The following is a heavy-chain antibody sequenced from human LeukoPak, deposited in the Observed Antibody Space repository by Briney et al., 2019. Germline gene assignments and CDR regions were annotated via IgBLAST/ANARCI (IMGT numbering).Heavy chain of an antibody. J-gene: IGHJ5*02. V-gene: IGHV1-2*02. CDR1: EYTFTGYY. CDR2: INPNSGGT. Sequence: ASVKVSCKASEYTFTGYYMHWVRQAPGQGLEWMGWINPNSGGTNYAQKFQGRVTMTTDTSTSTAYMELRSLRSDDTAVYYCARRYCSGGSCYSAWFDPWGQGTLVTVSS. CDR3: ARRYCSGGSCYSAWFDP. D-gene: IGHD2-15*01.